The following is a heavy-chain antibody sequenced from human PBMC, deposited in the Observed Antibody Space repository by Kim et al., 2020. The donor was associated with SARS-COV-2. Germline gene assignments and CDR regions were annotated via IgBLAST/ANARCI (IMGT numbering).Heavy chain of an antibody. V-gene: IGHV3-30*18. CDR3: AKDSYVSGTYYIHSYYYSMDV. CDR1: GFTFTNYG. Sequence: GGSLRLSCAASGFTFTNYGIHWVRQAPGKGLEWVGVISYDGSNKYYADSVKGRFTISRDNSKNTLFLQMNSLRAEDTALYYCAKDSYVSGTYYIHSYYYSMDVWGQGTTVTVSS. J-gene: IGHJ6*02. D-gene: IGHD3-10*01. CDR2: ISYDGSNK.